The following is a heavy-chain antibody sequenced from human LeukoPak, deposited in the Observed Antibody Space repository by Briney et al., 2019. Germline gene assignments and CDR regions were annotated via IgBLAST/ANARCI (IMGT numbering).Heavy chain of an antibody. J-gene: IGHJ3*01. CDR1: GFTFGNYY. CDR3: TRGGLEAPCDV. V-gene: IGHV3-13*01. CDR2: IGTGGHT. D-gene: IGHD5-24*01. Sequence: PGGSLRLSCSASGFTFGNYYMHWVRQEKGKGLQWVSSIGTGGHTYYAPSVKGRFTISRENAKNSLYLQMNSLRAGDTAIYYCTRGGLEAPCDVWGQGTMVAVSS.